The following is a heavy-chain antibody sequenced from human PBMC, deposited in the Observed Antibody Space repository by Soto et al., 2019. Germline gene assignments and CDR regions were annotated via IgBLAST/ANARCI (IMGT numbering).Heavy chain of an antibody. CDR2: IVVDSNTA. Sequence: QVVLLQSGAEVKEPGSSVRVSCQVSGSTFNNFAFSWVRQAPGHGPEWMGGIVVDSNTAEYSQRFQDRVTITAEASTETLYREVGSVTCEDTAVYYCARASKRWEVNYYCDFWGQGALGTVSS. CDR3: ARASKRWEVNYYCDF. CDR1: GSTFNNFA. J-gene: IGHJ4*02. V-gene: IGHV1-69*01. D-gene: IGHD1-26*01.